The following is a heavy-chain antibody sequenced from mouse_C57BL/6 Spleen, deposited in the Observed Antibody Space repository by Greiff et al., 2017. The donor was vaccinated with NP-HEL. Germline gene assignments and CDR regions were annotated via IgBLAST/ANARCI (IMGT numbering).Heavy chain of an antibody. CDR1: GFTFSSYG. CDR2: ISSGGSYT. CDR3: ATRSTRGAMDY. V-gene: IGHV5-6*01. Sequence: EVHLVESGGDLVKPGGSLKLSCAASGFTFSSYGMSWVRQTPDKRLEWVATISSGGSYTYYPDSVKGRFTISRDNAKNTLYLQMSSLKSEDTAMYYCATRSTRGAMDYWGQGTSVTVSS. J-gene: IGHJ4*01. D-gene: IGHD2-1*01.